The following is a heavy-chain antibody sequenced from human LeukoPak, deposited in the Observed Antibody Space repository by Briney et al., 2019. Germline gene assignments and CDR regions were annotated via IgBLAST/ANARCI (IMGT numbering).Heavy chain of an antibody. V-gene: IGHV4-34*01. CDR1: GGSFSGYY. D-gene: IGHD3-10*01. CDR3: ARGYGPRDY. J-gene: IGHJ4*02. CDR2: INHSGST. Sequence: SETLSLTCAVYGGSFSGYYWSWIRQPPGKGLEWIGEINHSGSTNYNPSLKCRVTISVDTSKNQYSLKLSAVTAADTAVYYCARGYGPRDYWGQGTLVTVST.